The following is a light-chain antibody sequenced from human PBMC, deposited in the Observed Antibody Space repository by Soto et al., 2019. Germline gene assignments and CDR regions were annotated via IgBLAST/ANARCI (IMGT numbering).Light chain of an antibody. Sequence: EIVLTQSPGTLSLSPGERATLSCRASQIVSSYLAWYQQKPGQAPRLLIYGASNRATGIPDRFSGSGSGTDFTLTISRLEPEDFAVYYCQQYGSSGTFGQGTKVDIK. J-gene: IGKJ1*01. CDR1: QIVSSY. CDR3: QQYGSSGT. V-gene: IGKV3-20*01. CDR2: GAS.